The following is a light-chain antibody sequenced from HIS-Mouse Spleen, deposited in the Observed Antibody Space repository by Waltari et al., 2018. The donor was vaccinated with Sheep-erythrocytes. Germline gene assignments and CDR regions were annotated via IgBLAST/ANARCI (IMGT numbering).Light chain of an antibody. Sequence: EIVMTQSPATLSVSPGERATLSCRASQSVSSNLAWYQQKPGQAPRLLSYGASTRATAIPARFSGSGSVTEFTLTISSMQSEDFAVYYCQQYKNWPPGTFGQGTKLEIK. CDR2: GAS. CDR1: QSVSSN. J-gene: IGKJ2*02. V-gene: IGKV3-15*01. CDR3: QQYKNWPPGT.